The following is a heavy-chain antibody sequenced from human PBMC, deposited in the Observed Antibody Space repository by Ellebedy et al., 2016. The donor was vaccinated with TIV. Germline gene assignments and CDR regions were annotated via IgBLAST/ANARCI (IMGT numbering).Heavy chain of an antibody. CDR2: IKRSSDGGTT. CDR1: GFTFSGYW. Sequence: GESLKISCAASGFTFSGYWMRWVRQAPGKGLEWVGRIKRSSDGGTTDYAAPVKGRFAIPRDDSKNTLYLQMNSLTIEDTAVYYCTTELCSSSCYPGNYWGQGTLVTVSS. J-gene: IGHJ4*02. CDR3: TTELCSSSCYPGNY. V-gene: IGHV3-15*01. D-gene: IGHD2-2*01.